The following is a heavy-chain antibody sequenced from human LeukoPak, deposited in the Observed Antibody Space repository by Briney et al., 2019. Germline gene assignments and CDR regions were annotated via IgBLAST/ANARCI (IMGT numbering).Heavy chain of an antibody. CDR1: GYSFSDYY. Sequence: ASVKVSCKTSGYSFSDYYMHCVGQAAGHERKWMGWINPYIGGRSSAQKFQCRVTMTRDTSITTVYMEVTWLTSDDTAIYYCARANRLDGGPYLIGPWGQGTLATVSS. CDR3: ARANRLDGGPYLIGP. V-gene: IGHV1-2*02. D-gene: IGHD2-21*01. CDR2: INPYIGGR. J-gene: IGHJ5*02.